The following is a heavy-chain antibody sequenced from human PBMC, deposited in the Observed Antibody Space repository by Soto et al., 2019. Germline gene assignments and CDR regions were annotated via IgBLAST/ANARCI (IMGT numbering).Heavy chain of an antibody. CDR3: AKDITYDSSGYYTRWYYGMDV. Sequence: PGGSLRLSCAASGFTFSSYGMHWVRQAPGKGLEWVAVISYDGSNKYYADSVKGRFTISRDNSKNTLYLQMNSLRAEDTAVYYCAKDITYDSSGYYTRWYYGMDVWGQG. J-gene: IGHJ6*02. V-gene: IGHV3-30*18. CDR1: GFTFSSYG. CDR2: ISYDGSNK. D-gene: IGHD3-22*01.